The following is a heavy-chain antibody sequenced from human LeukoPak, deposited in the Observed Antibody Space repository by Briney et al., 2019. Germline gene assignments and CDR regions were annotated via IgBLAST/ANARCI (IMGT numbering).Heavy chain of an antibody. Sequence: GGSLRLSCAASGFTVSSNYMSWVRQAPGKGLEWVSVIYSGGSTYYADSVKGRFTISRDNAKNSLYLQMNSLRAEDTAVYYCARAIYYYYGSGSYFDYWGQGTLVTVSS. V-gene: IGHV3-53*01. D-gene: IGHD3-10*01. CDR3: ARAIYYYYGSGSYFDY. CDR1: GFTVSSNY. CDR2: IYSGGST. J-gene: IGHJ4*02.